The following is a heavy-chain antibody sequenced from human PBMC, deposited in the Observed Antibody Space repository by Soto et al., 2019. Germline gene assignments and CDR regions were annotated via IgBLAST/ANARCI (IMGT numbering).Heavy chain of an antibody. J-gene: IGHJ6*02. CDR2: ISYDGSNK. CDR3: ARVRAVEMATHYGMDV. D-gene: IGHD5-12*01. V-gene: IGHV3-30-3*01. CDR1: GFTFSSYA. Sequence: HVQLVESGGGAAQPGRSLRLYCAAPGFTFSSYAMHWVRHAPGKGLEWVAVISYDGSNKYYADSVKGRLTISRDNSKNTLYLQMNSLRAEDTAVYYCARVRAVEMATHYGMDVWGQGTTVTVSS.